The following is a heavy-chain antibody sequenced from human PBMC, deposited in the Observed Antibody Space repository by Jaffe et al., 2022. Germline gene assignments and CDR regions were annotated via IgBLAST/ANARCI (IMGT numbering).Heavy chain of an antibody. J-gene: IGHJ3*02. V-gene: IGHV4-34*01. Sequence: QVQLQQWGAGLLKPSETLSLTCAVYGGSFSGYYWSWIRQPPGKGLEWIGEINHSGSTNYNPSLKSRVTISVDTSKNQFSLKLSSVTAADTAVYYCATTMIVVEYDAFDIWGQGTMVTVSS. D-gene: IGHD3-22*01. CDR1: GGSFSGYY. CDR2: INHSGST. CDR3: ATTMIVVEYDAFDI.